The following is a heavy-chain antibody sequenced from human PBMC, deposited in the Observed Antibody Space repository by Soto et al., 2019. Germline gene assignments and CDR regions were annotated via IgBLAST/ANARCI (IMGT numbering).Heavy chain of an antibody. CDR1: GGSISSSSYY. CDR3: ATYRKFFQI. Sequence: SETLSLTCTVSGGSISSSSYYWGWIRQPPGKGLEWIWSIYYSWSTYYNPSLKSRVTISVDTSKNQFSLKLSSVTAADTAVYYCATYRKFFQIWGQGTKVTVSS. CDR2: IYYSWST. V-gene: IGHV4-39*01. J-gene: IGHJ3*02.